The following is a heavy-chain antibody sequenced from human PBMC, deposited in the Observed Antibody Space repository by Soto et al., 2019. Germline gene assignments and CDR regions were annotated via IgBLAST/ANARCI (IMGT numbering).Heavy chain of an antibody. CDR1: GFTFSSYA. D-gene: IGHD4-4*01. CDR3: ASGDPQKSNSPPNYYYYYYMDV. Sequence: GGSLRLSCAASGFTFSSYAMSWVRQAPGKGLEWVSAISGSGGSTYYADSVKGRFTISRDNSKNTLYLQMNSLRAEDTAVYYCASGDPQKSNSPPNYYYYYYMDVWGKGTTVTVSS. V-gene: IGHV3-23*01. CDR2: ISGSGGST. J-gene: IGHJ6*03.